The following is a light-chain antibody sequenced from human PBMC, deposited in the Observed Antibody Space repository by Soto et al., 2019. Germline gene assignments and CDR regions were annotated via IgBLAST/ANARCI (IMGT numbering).Light chain of an antibody. V-gene: IGKV3-20*01. CDR1: QSIRSNY. CDR3: LQYGTFPRT. Sequence: EIVLTQSPGTLSLSPGERATLSCRASQSIRSNYLAWYQQNAGQAPRLLIYDASSRASGIPDRFSGSGSGTDFTLTISRLEPGDFAVYYCLQYGTFPRTFGQGTKVDIK. J-gene: IGKJ1*01. CDR2: DAS.